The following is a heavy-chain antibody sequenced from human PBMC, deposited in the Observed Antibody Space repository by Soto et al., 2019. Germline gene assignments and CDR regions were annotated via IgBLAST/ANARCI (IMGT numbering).Heavy chain of an antibody. Sequence: EVQLVESGGGLVKPGGSLRLSCAASGFTFSNAWMSWVRQAPGKGLEWVGRIKTKTDGGTTDYAAPVKGRFTISRDDSKNTLYLQMNSLKTEDTAVYYCTTGVTSRGMDVWGQSTLVTVSS. CDR2: IKTKTDGGTT. J-gene: IGHJ1*01. D-gene: IGHD2-21*02. CDR1: GFTFSNAW. V-gene: IGHV3-15*01. CDR3: TTGVTSRGMDV.